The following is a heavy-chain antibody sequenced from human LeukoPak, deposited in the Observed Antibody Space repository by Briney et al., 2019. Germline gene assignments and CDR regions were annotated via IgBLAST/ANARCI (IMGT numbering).Heavy chain of an antibody. CDR1: GFTVSINN. Sequence: GGSLRLSCIVSGFTVSINNINWVRQAPGKGLEWVSVIHSGGSSYYADSVKGRFTISRDNSKNTLFLQMSSLRADDTAVYYCARSAPMVRGVIPALFDYWGQGTLVTVSS. CDR3: ARSAPMVRGVIPALFDY. V-gene: IGHV3-53*01. CDR2: IHSGGSS. D-gene: IGHD3-10*01. J-gene: IGHJ4*02.